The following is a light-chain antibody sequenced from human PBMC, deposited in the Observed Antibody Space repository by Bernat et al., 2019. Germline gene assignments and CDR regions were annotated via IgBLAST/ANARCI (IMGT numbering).Light chain of an antibody. Sequence: QSVLTQPPSVSAAPGQKVTISCSGSSSNIGNNYVSWYQQLPGTAPKLLIYDNNKRPSGIPDRFSGSKSDTSATLGITGLQTGDAADYYCGTWDTSLSAGVFGGGTKLTVL. V-gene: IGLV1-51*01. CDR1: SSNIGNNY. J-gene: IGLJ3*02. CDR3: GTWDTSLSAGV. CDR2: DNN.